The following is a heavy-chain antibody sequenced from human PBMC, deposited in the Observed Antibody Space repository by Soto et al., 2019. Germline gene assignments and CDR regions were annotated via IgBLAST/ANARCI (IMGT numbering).Heavy chain of an antibody. Sequence: EVQLLESGGDLAQPGGSLRLSCAASGFTFSSYAMSWVRQAPGKGLEWVSGIIGGGRTTYYADSVKGRFTISRDNSQNTLFLQMNSLSVGDTVVYYCAKCSTASCFSEGFDSWGKGTLVTVSS. J-gene: IGHJ4*02. CDR3: AKCSTASCFSEGFDS. V-gene: IGHV3-23*01. D-gene: IGHD2-2*01. CDR1: GFTFSSYA. CDR2: IIGGGRTT.